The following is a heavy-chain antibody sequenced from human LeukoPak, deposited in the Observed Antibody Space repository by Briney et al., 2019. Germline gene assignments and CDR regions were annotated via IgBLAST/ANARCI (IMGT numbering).Heavy chain of an antibody. CDR1: GFTVSSNY. V-gene: IGHV3-53*01. CDR2: IYSGGST. D-gene: IGHD6-13*01. Sequence: GGSLRLSCAASGFTVSSNYMSWVRQAPGKGLECVSVIYSGGSTYYADSVKGRFTISRDNSKNTLYLQMNSLRAEDTAVYYCAREVAAAGTDYFDYWGQGTLVTVSS. J-gene: IGHJ4*02. CDR3: AREVAAAGTDYFDY.